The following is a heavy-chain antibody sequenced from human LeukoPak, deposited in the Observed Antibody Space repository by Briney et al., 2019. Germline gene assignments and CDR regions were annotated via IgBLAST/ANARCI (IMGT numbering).Heavy chain of an antibody. D-gene: IGHD2-2*01. CDR3: ARTRACSSTSCYFSYYSYGMDV. CDR1: GYTFTSYA. Sequence: ASVKVSCKASGYTFTSYAMHWVRQAPGQRLEWMGWINAGNGNTKYSQKFQGRVTITRDTSASTAYMELSSLRSEDTAVYYCARTRACSSTSCYFSYYSYGMDVWGQGTTVTVSS. CDR2: INAGNGNT. V-gene: IGHV1-3*01. J-gene: IGHJ6*02.